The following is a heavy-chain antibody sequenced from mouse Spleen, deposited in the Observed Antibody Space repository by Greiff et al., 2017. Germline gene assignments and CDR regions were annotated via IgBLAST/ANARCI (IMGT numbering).Heavy chain of an antibody. D-gene: IGHD1-1*01. J-gene: IGHJ4*01. CDR2: ISDGGSYT. CDR1: GFTFSDYY. Sequence: EVKLVESGGGLVKPGGSLKLSCAASGFTFSDYYMYWVRQTPEKRLEWVATISDGGSYTYYPDSVKGRFTISRDNAKNNLYLQMSSLKSEDTAMYYCARAYYYGSSYVYYAMDYWGQGTSVTVSS. V-gene: IGHV5-4*02. CDR3: ARAYYYGSSYVYYAMDY.